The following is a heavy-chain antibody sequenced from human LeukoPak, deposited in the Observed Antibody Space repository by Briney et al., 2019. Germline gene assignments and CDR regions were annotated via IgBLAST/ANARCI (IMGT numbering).Heavy chain of an antibody. CDR2: IYYSGST. CDR3: ARVVQLWSYYFDY. CDR1: GGSISSYY. D-gene: IGHD5-18*01. Sequence: PSETLSLTCTVSGGSISSYYWSWIRQPPRKGLEWIGYIYYSGSTNYNPSLKSRVTISVDTSKNQFSLKLSSVTAADTAVYYCARVVQLWSYYFDYWGQGTLVTVSS. J-gene: IGHJ4*02. V-gene: IGHV4-59*01.